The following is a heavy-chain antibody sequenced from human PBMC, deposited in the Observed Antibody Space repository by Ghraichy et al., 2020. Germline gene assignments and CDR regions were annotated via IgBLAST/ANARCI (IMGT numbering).Heavy chain of an antibody. CDR2: INHSGST. V-gene: IGHV4-34*01. CDR1: GGSFSGYY. D-gene: IGHD3-10*01. J-gene: IGHJ3*02. Sequence: SQTLSLTCAVYGGSFSGYYWSWIRQPPGKGLEWIGEINHSGSTNYNPSLKSRVTISVDTSKNQFSLKLSSVTAADTAVYYCARGWFGEFDDAFDIWGQGTMVTVSS. CDR3: ARGWFGEFDDAFDI.